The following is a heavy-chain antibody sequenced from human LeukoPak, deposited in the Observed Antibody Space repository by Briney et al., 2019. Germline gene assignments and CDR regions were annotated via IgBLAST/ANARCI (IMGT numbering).Heavy chain of an antibody. CDR1: GGSFSGYY. Sequence: SETLSLTCAVYGGSFSGYYWSWIRQPPGKGLEWIGEINHSGSTNYNPSLKSRVTISVDTSKNQFSLKLSSVTAADTAVYYCARGGQVVPAAYFDYWGQGTLVTVSS. V-gene: IGHV4-34*01. CDR2: INHSGST. CDR3: ARGGQVVPAAYFDY. D-gene: IGHD2-2*01. J-gene: IGHJ4*02.